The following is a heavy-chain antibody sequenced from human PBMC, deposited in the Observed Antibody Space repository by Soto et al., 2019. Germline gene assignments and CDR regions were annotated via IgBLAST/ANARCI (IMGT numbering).Heavy chain of an antibody. CDR2: ISSSSSYI. J-gene: IGHJ5*02. Sequence: PGGSLRLSCAASGFTFSSYSMNWVRQAPGKGLEWVSSISSSSSYIYYADSVKGRFTISRDNAKNSLYLQMNSLRAEDTAVYYCARDARYCSSTSCYAFYELNWFDPWGQGTLVTVSS. CDR1: GFTFSSYS. D-gene: IGHD2-2*01. V-gene: IGHV3-21*01. CDR3: ARDARYCSSTSCYAFYELNWFDP.